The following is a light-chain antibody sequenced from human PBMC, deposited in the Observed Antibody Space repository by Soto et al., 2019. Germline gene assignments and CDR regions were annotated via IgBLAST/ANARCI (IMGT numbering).Light chain of an antibody. CDR1: QSVSSN. Sequence: EIAMTQSPATLSVTPGERATLSCRASQSVSSNLAWYQQKPGQAPRLLIYCASTRATGIPARFSGSGSGTEYTITISSLQSEDIAVYYCQQYNNWPVIFGEGTKVEIK. V-gene: IGKV3-15*01. CDR2: CAS. CDR3: QQYNNWPVI. J-gene: IGKJ4*01.